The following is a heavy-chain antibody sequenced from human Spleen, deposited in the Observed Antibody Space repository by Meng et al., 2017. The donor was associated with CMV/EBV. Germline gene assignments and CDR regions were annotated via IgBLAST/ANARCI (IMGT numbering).Heavy chain of an antibody. J-gene: IGHJ5*02. CDR1: GGTSSSYV. CDR3: ATRPLYCGGDCNNWFDP. CDR2: IIFLLGRT. V-gene: IGHV1-69*05. D-gene: IGHD2-21*01. Sequence: SVKVSCKASGGTSSSYVISWVRQAPGQGREWMGGIIFLLGRTNYAQKFQGRVTITTDESTSTAYMELSSLRSEDTAVYYCATRPLYCGGDCNNWFDPWGQGTLVTVSS.